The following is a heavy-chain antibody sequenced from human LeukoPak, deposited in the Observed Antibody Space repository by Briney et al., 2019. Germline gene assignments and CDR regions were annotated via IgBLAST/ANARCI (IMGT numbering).Heavy chain of an antibody. CDR3: AREGDTDMADLYYFDY. CDR1: GGAVNIYS. CDR2: SIPILNTP. Sequence: AVKVSCKASGGAVNIYSIIWVRQAPGQGLEWMGRSIPILNTPHYAQKFQGRTTITADKSTSTAYMELSSLTPEDTAVYFCAREGDTDMADLYYFDYWGQGTLVTVSS. V-gene: IGHV1-69*08. J-gene: IGHJ4*02. D-gene: IGHD5-18*01.